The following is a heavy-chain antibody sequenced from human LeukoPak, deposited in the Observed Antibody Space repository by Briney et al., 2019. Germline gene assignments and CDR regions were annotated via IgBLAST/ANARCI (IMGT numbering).Heavy chain of an antibody. D-gene: IGHD3-10*01. CDR3: AKFKGHYGDSEYYFDY. Sequence: GGSLRLSCAASGFTFSTYSMNWVRQAPGKGLEWVSSISSNNRYIYYADSVKGRFTISRDNAKNSLYLQMNSLRAEDTAVYYCAKFKGHYGDSEYYFDYWGQGTLVTVSS. V-gene: IGHV3-21*01. CDR2: ISSNNRYI. CDR1: GFTFSTYS. J-gene: IGHJ4*02.